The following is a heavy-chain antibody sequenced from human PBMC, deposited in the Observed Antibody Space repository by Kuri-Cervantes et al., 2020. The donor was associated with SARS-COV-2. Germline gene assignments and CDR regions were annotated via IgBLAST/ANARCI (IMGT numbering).Heavy chain of an antibody. Sequence: GESLKISCAASGFTFSSYGMHWVRQAPGKGLEWVAVIWYDGSNKYYADSVKGRFTISRDNSKNTLYLQMNSLRAEDTAVYYCAKDPYYLYISGYLLWGPGTLVTVSS. D-gene: IGHD3-22*01. CDR2: IWYDGSNK. CDR1: GFTFSSYG. V-gene: IGHV3-33*06. CDR3: AKDPYYLYISGYLL. J-gene: IGHJ4*02.